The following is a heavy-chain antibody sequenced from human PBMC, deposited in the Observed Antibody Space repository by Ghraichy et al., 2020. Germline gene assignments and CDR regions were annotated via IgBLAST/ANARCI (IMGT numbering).Heavy chain of an antibody. J-gene: IGHJ4*02. CDR1: GFTFSSYW. CDR2: IKQDGSEK. CDR3: ARDAGLFGAPRGWYKKRGTTFDY. V-gene: IGHV3-7*01. Sequence: GGSLRLSCAASGFTFSSYWMSWVRQAPGKGLEWVANIKQDGSEKYYVDSVKGRFTISRDNAKNSLYLQMNSLRAEDTAVYYCARDAGLFGAPRGWYKKRGTTFDYWGQGTLVTVSS. D-gene: IGHD6-19*01.